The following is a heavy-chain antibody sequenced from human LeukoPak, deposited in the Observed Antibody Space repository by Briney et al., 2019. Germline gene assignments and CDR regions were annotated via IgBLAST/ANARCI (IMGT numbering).Heavy chain of an antibody. D-gene: IGHD3-3*01. J-gene: IGHJ4*02. V-gene: IGHV1-18*01. Sequence: ASVNVSCKASGYTFTGYGISWVRQAPGQGLEWMGWISAYNGNTNYAQKLHGRVTMTTDTSTSTAYMELRSLRSDDTAVYYCARGQADFWSGYADYWGQGTLVTVSS. CDR1: GYTFTGYG. CDR2: ISAYNGNT. CDR3: ARGQADFWSGYADY.